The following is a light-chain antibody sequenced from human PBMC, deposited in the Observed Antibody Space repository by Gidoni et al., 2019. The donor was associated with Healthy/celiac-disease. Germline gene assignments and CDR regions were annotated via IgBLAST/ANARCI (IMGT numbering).Light chain of an antibody. Sequence: DMQMTQSPSTRSASVGGRVTITCRASQSISSCLDWYQQKPGNAPKLLIYKASSLESGVPSRFSGSGSGTEFTLTISSLQPDDFATYYCQQYNSYSRTFGQGTKVEIK. V-gene: IGKV1-5*03. CDR2: KAS. CDR3: QQYNSYSRT. CDR1: QSISSC. J-gene: IGKJ1*01.